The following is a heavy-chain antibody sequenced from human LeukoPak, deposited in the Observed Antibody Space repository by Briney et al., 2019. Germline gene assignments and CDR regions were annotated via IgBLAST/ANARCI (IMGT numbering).Heavy chain of an antibody. CDR1: GFTFGDYA. Sequence: PGGSLRLSCTASGFTFGDYAMSWIRQAPGKGLEWVSYISSSGSTIYYADSVRGRSTISRDNAKNSLYLQMNSLRAEDTAVYYCARDDYYGDYVVTHGYWGQGTLVTVSS. J-gene: IGHJ4*02. V-gene: IGHV3-11*01. CDR2: ISSSGSTI. CDR3: ARDDYYGDYVVTHGY. D-gene: IGHD4-17*01.